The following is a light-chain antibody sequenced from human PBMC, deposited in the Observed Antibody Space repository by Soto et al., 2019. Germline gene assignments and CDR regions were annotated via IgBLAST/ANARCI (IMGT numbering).Light chain of an antibody. Sequence: IVMTQSPATLSVSPGEGATLSCRASETISRDLAWYQQKPGQSPRLLIFGAFTRATGVPVRFSGSGSGTEFTLTVSSLQSEDVAVYCCQQYNKWPLTFGGGTRVEI. CDR3: QQYNKWPLT. CDR2: GAF. V-gene: IGKV3D-15*01. CDR1: ETISRD. J-gene: IGKJ4*01.